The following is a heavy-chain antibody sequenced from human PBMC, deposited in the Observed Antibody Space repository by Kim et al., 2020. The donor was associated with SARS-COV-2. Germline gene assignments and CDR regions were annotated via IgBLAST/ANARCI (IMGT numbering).Heavy chain of an antibody. V-gene: IGHV1-69*13. J-gene: IGHJ4*02. CDR1: GGTFSSYA. CDR2: IIPIFGTA. Sequence: SVKVSCKASGGTFSSYAISWVRQAPGQGLEWMGGIIPIFGTANYAQKFQGRVTITADESTSTAYMELSSLRSEDTAVYYCARGGQQLVLTSDYWGQGTLVTVSS. D-gene: IGHD6-13*01. CDR3: ARGGQQLVLTSDY.